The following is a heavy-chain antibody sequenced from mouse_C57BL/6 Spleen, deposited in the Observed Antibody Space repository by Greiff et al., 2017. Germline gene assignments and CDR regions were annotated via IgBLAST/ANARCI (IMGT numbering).Heavy chain of an antibody. CDR1: GFSLTSYG. V-gene: IGHV2-2*01. D-gene: IGHD1-1*01. CDR2: IWSGGST. CDR3: ARVYGSSPPYFDV. Sequence: VQLQQSGPGLVQPSQSLSITCTVSGFSLTSYGVHWVRQSPGKGLEWLGVIWSGGSTDYNAAFISRLSISKDNSKSQVFFKMHSLQADDTAIYYCARVYGSSPPYFDVWGTGTTVTVSS. J-gene: IGHJ1*03.